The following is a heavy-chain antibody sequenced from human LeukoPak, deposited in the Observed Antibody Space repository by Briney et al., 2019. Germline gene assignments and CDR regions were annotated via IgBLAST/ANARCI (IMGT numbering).Heavy chain of an antibody. D-gene: IGHD3-3*01. Sequence: GGSLRLSCAASGFTFSTYWMSWVRQAPGKGLEWVANIKQDGSEQYYVDSVKGRFSISRDNAENSLYLQMNSLRAEDTAVYYCARERQNKDFWSGGDYWGQGTLVTVSS. CDR2: IKQDGSEQ. CDR3: ARERQNKDFWSGGDY. CDR1: GFTFSTYW. J-gene: IGHJ4*02. V-gene: IGHV3-7*01.